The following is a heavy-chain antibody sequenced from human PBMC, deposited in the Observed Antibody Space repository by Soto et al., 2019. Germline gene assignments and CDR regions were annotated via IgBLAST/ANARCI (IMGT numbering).Heavy chain of an antibody. CDR1: GYSFTDYW. CDR2: IYPGDSDT. V-gene: IGHV5-51*01. Sequence: PVESLKISGNGSGYSFTDYWIGWVRQVPGKGLEWMGIIYPGDSDTRYSPSFQGQITISADKSISIVYLQWSGLKASDTAMYYCARLFNPGSAAGLDYWGQGTLVTVSS. CDR3: ARLFNPGSAAGLDY. J-gene: IGHJ4*02. D-gene: IGHD6-13*01.